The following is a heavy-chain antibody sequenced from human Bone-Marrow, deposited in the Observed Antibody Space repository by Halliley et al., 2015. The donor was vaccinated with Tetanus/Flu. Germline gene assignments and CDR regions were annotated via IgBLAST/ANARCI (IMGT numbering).Heavy chain of an antibody. CDR2: SNQRQRS. Sequence: GLVKPSETLSLTCAVFGESFTSHFWIWVRQTTGKGLEWIGESNQRQRSKYNPSLKSRVTILGDTSKNQFSLRLNPVTAADTAVYYWVTGRQQWLALDGWGQGTLVTVSS. V-gene: IGHV4-34*01. J-gene: IGHJ4*02. D-gene: IGHD6-19*01. CDR1: GESFTSHF. CDR3: VTGRQQWLALDG.